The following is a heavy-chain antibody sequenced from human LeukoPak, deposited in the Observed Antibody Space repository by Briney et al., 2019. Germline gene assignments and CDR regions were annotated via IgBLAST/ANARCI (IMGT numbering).Heavy chain of an antibody. J-gene: IGHJ6*03. Sequence: SGTLSLTCAVSGGSISSSNWWSWVRQPPGKGLERIGEIYHSGSTNYNPSLKSRVTISVDTSKNQFSLKLSSVTAADTAVYYWARGSSSPRRFYYYYMDVWGKGTTVTVSS. CDR3: ARGSSSPRRFYYYYMDV. CDR2: IYHSGST. CDR1: GGSISSSNW. V-gene: IGHV4-4*02. D-gene: IGHD6-6*01.